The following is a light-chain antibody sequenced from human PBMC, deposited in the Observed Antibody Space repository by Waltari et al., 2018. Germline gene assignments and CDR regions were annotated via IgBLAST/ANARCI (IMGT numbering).Light chain of an antibody. CDR2: HAS. V-gene: IGKV3D-15*01. CDR1: PSIGSS. CDR3: QQYNNWPPGT. J-gene: IGKJ1*01. Sequence: TVVTQSPGTLSAPPGGRATLCCRTSPSIGSSLAWYQQKPGQSPRLLIYHASTRATGSPARFRGSGSETEFTLTISSLQSEDSAVYYCQQYNNWPPGTFGQGTRVEV.